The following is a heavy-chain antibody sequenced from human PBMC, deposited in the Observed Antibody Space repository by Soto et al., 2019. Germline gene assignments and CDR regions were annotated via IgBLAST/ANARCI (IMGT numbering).Heavy chain of an antibody. D-gene: IGHD5-12*01. CDR1: GGSISRYA. CDR3: AKRYSGYDGDDAFDI. CDR2: ISYDGSNK. J-gene: IGHJ3*02. V-gene: IGHV3-30-3*02. Sequence: SLTVYCPAAGGSISRYAMHWLSQAPGKGLEWVAVISYDGSNKYYADSVKGRFTISRDNSKNTLYLQMNSLGAEDTAVYYCAKRYSGYDGDDAFDIWGQGTMVTVSS.